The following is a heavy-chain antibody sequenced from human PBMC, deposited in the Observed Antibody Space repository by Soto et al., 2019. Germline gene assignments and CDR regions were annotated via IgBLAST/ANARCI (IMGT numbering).Heavy chain of an antibody. J-gene: IGHJ6*02. CDR1: GYSFTSYW. Sequence: PGESLKISCKGSGYSFTSYWIGWVRQMPGKGLEWMGIIYPGDSDTRYSPSIQGQVTISADKSISTAYLQWSSLKASDIVMYYFARQSSFRLIYYYYGMDVWGQGTTVTVSS. D-gene: IGHD3-10*01. CDR2: IYPGDSDT. V-gene: IGHV5-51*01. CDR3: ARQSSFRLIYYYYGMDV.